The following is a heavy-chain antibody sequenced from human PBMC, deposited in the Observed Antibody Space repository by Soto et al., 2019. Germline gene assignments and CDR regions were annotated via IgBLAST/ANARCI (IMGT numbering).Heavy chain of an antibody. CDR3: ARRGYSTSSLGPFDY. D-gene: IGHD6-6*01. V-gene: IGHV4-59*11. J-gene: IGHJ4*02. Sequence: SETLSLTCVVSGGSISSHYWSWIRQPPGSGLEWIGYVHYSGSTNYSPSLKSRVTMSVDTSKNQFSLNLSSVTAADTAFYFCARRGYSTSSLGPFDYWGQGILVTVSS. CDR1: GGSISSHY. CDR2: VHYSGST.